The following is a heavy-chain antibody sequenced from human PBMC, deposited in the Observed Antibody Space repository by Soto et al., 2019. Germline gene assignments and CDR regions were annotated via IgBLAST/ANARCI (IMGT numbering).Heavy chain of an antibody. CDR3: ARGPLPDDNYFDY. Sequence: GGSLRLSCAASGFTFSHYAMSWVRQAPGKGLEWVSSISGRGTSTYYADSVKGRFTISRDNYKNTLYLQIDGLRAEDTAVFFCARGPLPDDNYFDYWGQGTLVTVSS. CDR2: ISGRGTST. D-gene: IGHD3-22*01. J-gene: IGHJ4*02. CDR1: GFTFSHYA. V-gene: IGHV3-23*01.